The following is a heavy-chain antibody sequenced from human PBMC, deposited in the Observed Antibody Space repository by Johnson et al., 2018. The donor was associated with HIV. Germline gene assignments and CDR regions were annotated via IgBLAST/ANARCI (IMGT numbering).Heavy chain of an antibody. V-gene: IGHV3-30-3*01. D-gene: IGHD6-13*01. J-gene: IGHJ3*02. CDR2: ISYDGSNK. CDR3: ARTRDRSSSRDAFDI. Sequence: QVQLVESGGGVVQPGRSLRLSCAASGFTFSSYAMHWVRQAPGKGLEWVAVISYDGSNKYYADSVKGRFTISRDNSKNTLYLQMNSLRAEDTAVYYGARTRDRSSSRDAFDIWGQGTMVTVSS. CDR1: GFTFSSYA.